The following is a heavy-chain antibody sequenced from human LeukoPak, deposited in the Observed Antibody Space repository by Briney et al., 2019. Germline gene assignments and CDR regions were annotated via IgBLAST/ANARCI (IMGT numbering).Heavy chain of an antibody. CDR1: GGSISSYY. V-gene: IGHV4-59*01. D-gene: IGHD6-6*01. Sequence: SETLSLTCTVSGGSISSYYWSWIRQPPGKGLEWIGYIYSSGSTNYNPSLKSRVTISIDTSKNQFSLKLSSVTAADTAVFYCARVGSSRRGGNYYYFMDVWGKGTTVTVSS. J-gene: IGHJ6*03. CDR3: ARVGSSRRGGNYYYFMDV. CDR2: IYSSGST.